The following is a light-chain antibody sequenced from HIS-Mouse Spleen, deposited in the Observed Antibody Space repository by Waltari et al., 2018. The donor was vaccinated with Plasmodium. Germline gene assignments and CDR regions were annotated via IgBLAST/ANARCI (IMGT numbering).Light chain of an antibody. CDR2: GAA. CDR1: QSVSSSD. V-gene: IGKV3-20*01. J-gene: IGKJ2*01. Sequence: EIVLTQSPGPLSLSPGERATLSCRARQSVSSSDLAWYQQKPGQAPRLLIYGAASRATGIPDRFSGSGSGTDFTLTISRLEPEDFAVYYCQQYGSSPYTFGQGTKLEIK. CDR3: QQYGSSPYT.